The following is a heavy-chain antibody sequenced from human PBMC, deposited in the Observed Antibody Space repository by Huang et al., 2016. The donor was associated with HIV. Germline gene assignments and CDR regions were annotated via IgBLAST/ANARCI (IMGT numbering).Heavy chain of an antibody. Sequence: QVQLVESGGGLVQPGRSLRLSCAASGFTFTHYAIHGVRQAPDKGMEWVAFISYDGRNKFYADSVKGRFTISRDNSKSTLYLLMNSLRVDDTALYYCAISAVPGDGDWFDPWGQGTLVTVSS. V-gene: IGHV3-30*04. CDR3: AISAVPGDGDWFDP. D-gene: IGHD6-19*01. CDR1: GFTFTHYA. CDR2: ISYDGRNK. J-gene: IGHJ5*02.